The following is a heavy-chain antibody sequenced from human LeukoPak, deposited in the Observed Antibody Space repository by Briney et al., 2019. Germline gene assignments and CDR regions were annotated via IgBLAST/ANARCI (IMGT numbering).Heavy chain of an antibody. V-gene: IGHV3-21*01. CDR2: ISSSSSYI. D-gene: IGHD2-2*01. J-gene: IGHJ4*02. Sequence: GGSLRLSCAASGFTFSSYSMNWVRQAPGKGLEWVSSISSSSSYIYYADSVKGRFTISRDNAKNSLYLQMNSLRAEDTAVYYCASHCSSTSCYGSLNYWGQGTLVTVSS. CDR1: GFTFSSYS. CDR3: ASHCSSTSCYGSLNY.